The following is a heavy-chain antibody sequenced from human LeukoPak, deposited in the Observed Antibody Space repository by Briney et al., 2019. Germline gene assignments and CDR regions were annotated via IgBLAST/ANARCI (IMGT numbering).Heavy chain of an antibody. CDR1: GGSISSYY. J-gene: IGHJ5*02. Sequence: ETVSLTCTVSGGSISSYYWSWIGQPPGKGLEWIGYIYYSGSTNYNPSLKSRFTISVDTSKSQFSLRLSSVTAADTAVYYCARQSTPGTNVNWFDPGGGGTLDTVSS. CDR3: ARQSTPGTNVNWFDP. V-gene: IGHV4-59*01. CDR2: IYYSGST. D-gene: IGHD1-1*01.